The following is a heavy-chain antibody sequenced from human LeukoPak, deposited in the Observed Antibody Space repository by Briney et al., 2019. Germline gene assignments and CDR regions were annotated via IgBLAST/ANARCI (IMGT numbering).Heavy chain of an antibody. D-gene: IGHD3-22*01. CDR1: GFTFSSYA. CDR3: AKDLGNTTIVVVILTGNAFDI. Sequence: TGGSLRLSCAASGFTFSSYAMSWVRQAPGKGLEWVSAISGSGGSTYYADSVKGRFTISRDNSKNTLYLQMNSLRAEDTAVYYCAKDLGNTTIVVVILTGNAFDIRGQGTMVTVSS. CDR2: ISGSGGST. J-gene: IGHJ3*02. V-gene: IGHV3-23*01.